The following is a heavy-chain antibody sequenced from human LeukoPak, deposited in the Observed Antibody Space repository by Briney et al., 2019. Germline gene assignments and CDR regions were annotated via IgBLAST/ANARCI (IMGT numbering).Heavy chain of an antibody. CDR2: INHSGST. J-gene: IGHJ4*02. Sequence: SETLSLTCAVYGGSFSAYSWSWIRQPPGKGLEWIGKINHSGSTNYNASLKSRLTISVDTSKNQFSLKLSSVTAADTAVYYCARVGPYKITMVRGIMGYFDSWGQGNLVTVSS. CDR1: GGSFSAYS. V-gene: IGHV4-34*01. D-gene: IGHD3-10*01. CDR3: ARVGPYKITMVRGIMGYFDS.